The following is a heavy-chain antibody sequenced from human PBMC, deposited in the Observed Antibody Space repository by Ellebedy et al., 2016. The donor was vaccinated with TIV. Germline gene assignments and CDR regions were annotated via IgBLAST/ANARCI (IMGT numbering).Heavy chain of an antibody. V-gene: IGHV4-61*03. Sequence: SETLSLTXTVSGGSVSRRSYYWSWIRQSPGKGLEWIGYIYSSGSTKYNPSLRSRLTISADTSKKHFSLKLNSATAAGTAVYYCTYGVNSDAFDIWGQGTMVTVSS. D-gene: IGHD4-23*01. J-gene: IGHJ3*02. CDR3: TYGVNSDAFDI. CDR1: GGSVSRRSYY. CDR2: IYSSGST.